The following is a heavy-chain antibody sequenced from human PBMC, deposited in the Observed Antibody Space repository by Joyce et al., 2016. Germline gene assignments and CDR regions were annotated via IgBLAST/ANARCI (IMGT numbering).Heavy chain of an antibody. Sequence: EVKLVESGGGLVQPGGSLRLPCAASGFTFTNYWMNWVRHAPGKGLVWVSRMDTEGSSTCYADSMKGRFTISRDNAKNTLYLQMNSLRAEDTAVYYCVRESEVGNFDYWGQGTLVTVSS. V-gene: IGHV3-74*01. CDR1: GFTFTNYW. J-gene: IGHJ4*02. CDR3: VRESEVGNFDY. CDR2: MDTEGSST.